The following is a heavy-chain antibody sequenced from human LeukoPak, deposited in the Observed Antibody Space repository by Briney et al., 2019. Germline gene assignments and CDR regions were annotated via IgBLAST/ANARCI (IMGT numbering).Heavy chain of an antibody. Sequence: PGGSLRLSCAASGFTFSNAWMNWVRQAAGRGLEWVGRIKSKTDGGTTDYAAPVKGRFTISRDDSKTTLYLQINSLKTEDTAVYYCTTEPYSGTYHYWGQGTLVTVSS. V-gene: IGHV3-15*07. CDR1: GFTFSNAW. J-gene: IGHJ4*02. CDR3: TTEPYSGTYHY. CDR2: IKSKTDGGTT. D-gene: IGHD1-26*01.